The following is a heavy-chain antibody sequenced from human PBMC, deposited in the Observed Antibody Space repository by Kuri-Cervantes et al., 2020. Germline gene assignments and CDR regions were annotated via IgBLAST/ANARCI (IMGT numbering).Heavy chain of an antibody. CDR3: ARAKVTMVRGVIRYFDY. D-gene: IGHD3-10*01. Sequence: SETLSLTCAVYGGSFSGYYWSWIRQPPGKGLEWIGEINHSGSTNYNPSLKSRVTISVDTSKNQFSLKLSSVTAADTAVYYCARAKVTMVRGVIRYFDYWGQGTLVTVSS. V-gene: IGHV4-34*01. CDR1: GGSFSGYY. CDR2: INHSGST. J-gene: IGHJ4*02.